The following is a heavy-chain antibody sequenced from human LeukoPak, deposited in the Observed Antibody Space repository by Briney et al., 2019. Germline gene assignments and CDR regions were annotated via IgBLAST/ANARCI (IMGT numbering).Heavy chain of an antibody. CDR2: INPNSGGT. J-gene: IGHJ3*02. D-gene: IGHD2-8*01. CDR3: ARDRGDCTNGVCYTHDAFDI. V-gene: IGHV1-2*06. Sequence: ASVKVSCKASGYTFTGYYMHWVRQAPGQGLEWMGRINPNSGGTNYAQKLQGRVTMTRDTSISTAYMELSRLRSDDTAVYYCARDRGDCTNGVCYTHDAFDIWGQGTMVTVSS. CDR1: GYTFTGYY.